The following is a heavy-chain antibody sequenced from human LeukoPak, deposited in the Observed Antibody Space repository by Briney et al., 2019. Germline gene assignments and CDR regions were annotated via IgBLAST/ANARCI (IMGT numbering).Heavy chain of an antibody. Sequence: GGSLRLSCAAPGFTFSSYAMIWVRQAPGKGLEWVSGISGSGDTYYAASVKGRFTISRDNSKNTLYLQMNSLRGDDTAVYYCEKPHYGSGSYYTDDYWGQGTLVTVSS. J-gene: IGHJ4*02. V-gene: IGHV3-23*01. D-gene: IGHD3-10*01. CDR2: ISGSGDT. CDR3: EKPHYGSGSYYTDDY. CDR1: GFTFSSYA.